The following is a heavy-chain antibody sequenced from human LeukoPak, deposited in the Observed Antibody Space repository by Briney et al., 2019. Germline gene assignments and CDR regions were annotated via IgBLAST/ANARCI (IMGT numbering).Heavy chain of an antibody. J-gene: IGHJ5*02. Sequence: SETLSLTCTVSGGSISSSSYYWGWIRQPPGKGLEWIGSIYYSGSTYYNPSLKSRVTISVDTSKNQFSLKLSSVTAADTAVYYCARGYRAGVRGTNWFDPWGQGTLVTVSS. V-gene: IGHV4-39*07. CDR1: GGSISSSSYY. CDR2: IYYSGST. D-gene: IGHD3-10*01. CDR3: ARGYRAGVRGTNWFDP.